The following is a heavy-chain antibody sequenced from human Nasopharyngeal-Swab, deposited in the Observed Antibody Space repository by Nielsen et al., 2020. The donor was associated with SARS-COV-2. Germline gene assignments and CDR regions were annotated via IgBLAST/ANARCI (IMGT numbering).Heavy chain of an antibody. CDR2: IDETGSGI. V-gene: IGHV3-74*03. D-gene: IGHD6-13*01. Sequence: GRSLRLSCAVSGLIFSNYWMLWVRHVPGKGLVWVSRIDETGSGIAYADSVKGRFTISRDNAKNTVHLQMNSLRAEDTAVYYCARMRYYSWWGAGEYWGQGSLVSVSS. CDR1: GLIFSNYW. J-gene: IGHJ4*02. CDR3: ARMRYYSWWGAGEY.